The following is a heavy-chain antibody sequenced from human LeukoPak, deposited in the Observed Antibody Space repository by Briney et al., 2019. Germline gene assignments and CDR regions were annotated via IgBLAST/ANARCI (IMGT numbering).Heavy chain of an antibody. CDR1: GFTFSSYS. V-gene: IGHV3-66*01. Sequence: PGGSLRLSCAASGFTFSSYSMNWVRQAPGKGLEWVSVIYSGGSTYYADSVKGRFTISRDNSKNTVYLQMDSLRADDTAVYYCATAGNYRFDYWGQGTLVTVAS. CDR2: IYSGGST. D-gene: IGHD1-7*01. CDR3: ATAGNYRFDY. J-gene: IGHJ4*02.